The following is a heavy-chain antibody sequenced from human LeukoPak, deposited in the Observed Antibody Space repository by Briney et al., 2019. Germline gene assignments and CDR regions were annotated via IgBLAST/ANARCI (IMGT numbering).Heavy chain of an antibody. CDR3: AKPHSSGSGSHSREDY. CDR1: GFTFSNYA. D-gene: IGHD3-10*01. Sequence: PGGSLRLSCAASGFTFSNYAMTWVRQAPGKGLECVSAISGSGDDTYYADSVKGRFTISRDNSKITVYLQMSSLRAEDTAVYYCAKPHSSGSGSHSREDYWGQGTLVTVSS. J-gene: IGHJ4*02. V-gene: IGHV3-23*01. CDR2: ISGSGDDT.